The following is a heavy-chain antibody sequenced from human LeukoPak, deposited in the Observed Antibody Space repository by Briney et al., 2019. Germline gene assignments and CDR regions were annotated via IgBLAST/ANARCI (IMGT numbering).Heavy chain of an antibody. J-gene: IGHJ3*02. V-gene: IGHV5-51*01. CDR1: GYSFTSYW. CDR2: IYPGDSDT. CDR3: ARDSQWELRTDAFDI. D-gene: IGHD1-26*01. Sequence: GESLKISCKGSGYSFTSYWIGWVRQMPGKGLEWMGIIYPGDSDTRYSPSFQGQVTISADKSISTAYLQWSSLKASDTAMYYCARDSQWELRTDAFDIWGQGTMVTVSS.